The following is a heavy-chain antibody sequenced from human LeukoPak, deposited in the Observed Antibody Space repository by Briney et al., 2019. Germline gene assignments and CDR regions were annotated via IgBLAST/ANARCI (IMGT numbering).Heavy chain of an antibody. J-gene: IGHJ6*02. Sequence: PGGSLRLSCAASGFPFSSLYMSWVRQAPGKGLEWVSAISGSGGGTFYADSVKGRFTISRDNSKNTLYLQMNSLRAEDTAVYYCAKDRGYDFSYGMDLWGQGTTVTVSS. CDR3: AKDRGYDFSYGMDL. CDR1: GFPFSSLY. CDR2: ISGSGGGT. D-gene: IGHD5-12*01. V-gene: IGHV3-23*01.